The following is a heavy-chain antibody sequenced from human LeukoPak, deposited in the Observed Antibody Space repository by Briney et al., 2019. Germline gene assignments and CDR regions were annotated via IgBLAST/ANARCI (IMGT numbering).Heavy chain of an antibody. CDR2: MYRGGST. J-gene: IGHJ4*02. V-gene: IGHV3-53*01. D-gene: IGHD3-22*01. CDR1: GFTVSSNY. Sequence: VGSLRLSCAASGFTVSSNYMSWVRQAPGKGLDWVSGMYRGGSTCYADYGKGRFNISRDNSKNKLYLQMNSLRAEDTAVYYCARATMTPAWLAFDYWGQGTLVTVSS. CDR3: ARATMTPAWLAFDY.